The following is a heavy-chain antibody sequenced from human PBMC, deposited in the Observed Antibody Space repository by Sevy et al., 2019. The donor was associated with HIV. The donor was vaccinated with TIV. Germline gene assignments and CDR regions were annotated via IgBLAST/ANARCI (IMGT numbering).Heavy chain of an antibody. V-gene: IGHV3-13*01. D-gene: IGHD1-26*01. CDR1: GFTFSRYD. Sequence: GGSLRLSCAASGFTFSRYDMHWVRQATGKGLEWVSSIGTAGDTYYPGSVKGRFTISRENAKKSLYLQMNSLRAGDTAVYYCARGTRYSGSYYLGYDAFEIWAQGTMVTVSS. CDR3: ARGTRYSGSYYLGYDAFEI. CDR2: IGTAGDT. J-gene: IGHJ3*02.